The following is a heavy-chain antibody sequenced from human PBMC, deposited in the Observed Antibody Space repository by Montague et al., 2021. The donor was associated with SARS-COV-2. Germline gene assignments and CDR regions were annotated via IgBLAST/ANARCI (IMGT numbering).Heavy chain of an antibody. D-gene: IGHD3-3*01. J-gene: IGHJ6*02. Sequence: SLRLSCAASGFTFSSYAMGWVRQAPGKGLEWVSVIYSGGSSTYYADSVKGRFTISRDNSKNTLYLQMNSLRAEDTAVYYCAKWGAITIFGVVPPGGYYYYGMDVWGQGTTVTVSS. V-gene: IGHV3-23*03. CDR3: AKWGAITIFGVVPPGGYYYYGMDV. CDR2: IYSGGSST. CDR1: GFTFSSYA.